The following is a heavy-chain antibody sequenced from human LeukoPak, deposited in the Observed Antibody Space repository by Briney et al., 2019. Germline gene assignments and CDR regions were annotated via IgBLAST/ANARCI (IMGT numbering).Heavy chain of an antibody. D-gene: IGHD6-19*01. CDR2: INPSDSYT. Sequence: GESLRISCKGSGYSFTNYWISWVRHMPGKGLEWMGRINPSDSYTNYNPSFQGHVTFSVDKSIATAYLQWTTLKASDTAMYYCARGGWLDDYWGQGTLVTVSS. J-gene: IGHJ4*02. CDR1: GYSFTNYW. CDR3: ARGGWLDDY. V-gene: IGHV5-10-1*01.